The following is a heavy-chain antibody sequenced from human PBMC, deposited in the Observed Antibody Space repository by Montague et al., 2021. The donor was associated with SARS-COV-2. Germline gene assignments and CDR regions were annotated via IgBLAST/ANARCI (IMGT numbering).Heavy chain of an antibody. CDR3: AKSFSGTRNWFDI. V-gene: IGHV3-23*01. CDR1: GFIFTNYG. CDR2: ISGFGGGT. D-gene: IGHD1-14*01. Sequence: SLRLSCAASGFIFTNYGMNWVRRAPGKGLESVAGISGFGGGTYYSDSVKGRFTISRATSNCTLFLQMDGLRAEDTAIYYCAKSFSGTRNWFDIWGQGTLVTVSS. J-gene: IGHJ5*02.